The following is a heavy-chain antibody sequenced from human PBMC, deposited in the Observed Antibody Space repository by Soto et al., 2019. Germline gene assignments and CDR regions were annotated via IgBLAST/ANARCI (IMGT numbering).Heavy chain of an antibody. CDR2: ISGSGGST. D-gene: IGHD6-13*01. CDR3: AKDPSFGYSPYWYFDL. Sequence: EVQLLESGGGLVQPGGSLRLSCAASGFTFSSYAMSWVRQAPGKGLEWVSAISGSGGSTFYADSVKGRFTISRDNSKNKLYLQMNSLRAEDTAVYDCAKDPSFGYSPYWYFDLWGRGTLVTVSS. CDR1: GFTFSSYA. V-gene: IGHV3-23*01. J-gene: IGHJ2*01.